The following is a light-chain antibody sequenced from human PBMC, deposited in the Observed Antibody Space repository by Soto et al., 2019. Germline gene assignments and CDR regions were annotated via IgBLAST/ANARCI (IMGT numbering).Light chain of an antibody. CDR2: DAS. CDR1: RSLSSGY. CDR3: KQCGSSPET. Sequence: IVLMQSPGTLSLSPGERATLSCRASRSLSSGYLAWYQQKPGQAPRLLIYDASNRPTGIPARFSGGGSGTDLTLTIRSLEPEDFAVYYCKQCGSSPETFGQGTKVDI. V-gene: IGKV3-20*01. J-gene: IGKJ1*01.